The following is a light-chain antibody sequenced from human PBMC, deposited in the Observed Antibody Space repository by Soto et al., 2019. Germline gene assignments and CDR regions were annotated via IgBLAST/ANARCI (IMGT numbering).Light chain of an antibody. CDR3: QSYDSSLSVVV. Sequence: QSVLTQPPSVSGAPGQAATISCTGSSSNAGADNDVHWYQQLPGTAPKLLILGISTRPSGVPDRFSGSNSGTSASLAIPGLQAEDEADYYCQSYDSSLSVVVFGGGTKLTVL. CDR1: SSNAGADND. CDR2: GIS. V-gene: IGLV1-40*01. J-gene: IGLJ2*01.